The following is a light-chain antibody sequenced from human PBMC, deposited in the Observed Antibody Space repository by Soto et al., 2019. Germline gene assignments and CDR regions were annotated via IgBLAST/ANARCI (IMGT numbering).Light chain of an antibody. CDR3: QKYNSAPLT. CDR2: AAS. J-gene: IGKJ4*01. V-gene: IGKV1-27*01. Sequence: DIQMTQSPSSLSASVGDRVTITCRASQGISNYLAWYQQKPGKVPKLLIYAASTLRSGVPSRFSGSGSGTDFTLIISSLQPEDVATYYCQKYNSAPLTFGGGTKVEIK. CDR1: QGISNY.